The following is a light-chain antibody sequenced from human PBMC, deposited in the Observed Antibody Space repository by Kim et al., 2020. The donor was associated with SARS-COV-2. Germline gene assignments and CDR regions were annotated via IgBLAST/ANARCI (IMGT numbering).Light chain of an antibody. J-gene: IGKJ3*01. CDR2: DAS. Sequence: PASVGDRVTITCRASRSISSWLAWYQQKPGKAPKLLIYDASTLESGVPSRFSGSGSGTEFTLTISSLQPDDFATYYCQQYHSYTTFGPGTKVDIK. V-gene: IGKV1-5*01. CDR1: RSISSW. CDR3: QQYHSYTT.